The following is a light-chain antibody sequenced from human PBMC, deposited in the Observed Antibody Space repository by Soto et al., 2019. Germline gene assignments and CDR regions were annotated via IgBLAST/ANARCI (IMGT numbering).Light chain of an antibody. CDR3: QQCSDWPLFT. Sequence: EIVMTHFPATLSVSPGERVTLSCRASQSVRSYLAWYQHKPGQPPRLLIYGASTRATGIPARFSGSGSDTDFTLTISSLQSEDFAVYFCQQCSDWPLFTFGQGTRLETK. CDR2: GAS. J-gene: IGKJ5*01. V-gene: IGKV3-15*01. CDR1: QSVRSY.